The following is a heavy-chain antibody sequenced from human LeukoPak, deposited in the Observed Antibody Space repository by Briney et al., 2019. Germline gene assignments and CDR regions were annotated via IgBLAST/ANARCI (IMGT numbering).Heavy chain of an antibody. V-gene: IGHV6-1*01. CDR3: TRRLTQYDCFDP. D-gene: IGHD2-2*01. J-gene: IGHJ5*02. Sequence: SQALSLTCAISGDSVSSNSVTWNWIRQSPSRGLEWLGRTYYRSTWYNDYAVSVRGRITVNPDTSKNQFSLHLNSVTPEDTAVYYCTRRLTQYDCFDPWGQGIPVTVSS. CDR1: GDSVSSNSVT. CDR2: TYYRSTWYN.